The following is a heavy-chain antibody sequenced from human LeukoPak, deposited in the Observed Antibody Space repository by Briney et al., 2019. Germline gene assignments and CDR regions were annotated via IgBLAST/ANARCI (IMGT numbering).Heavy chain of an antibody. CDR1: GYTFTSYG. CDR2: ISAYNGDT. J-gene: IGHJ4*02. D-gene: IGHD3-22*01. V-gene: IGHV1-18*01. Sequence: ASVKVSCKASGYTFTSYGISWVRQAPGQGLEWMGWISAYNGDTNYAQKLQGRVTMTTDTSTSTAYMELRSLRSDDTAVYYCARVRGYYDSSGPRDYWGQGTLVTVSS. CDR3: ARVRGYYDSSGPRDY.